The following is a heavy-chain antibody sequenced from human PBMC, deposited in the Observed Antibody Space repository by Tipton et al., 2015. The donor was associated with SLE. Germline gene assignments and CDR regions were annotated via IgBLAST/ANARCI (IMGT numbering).Heavy chain of an antibody. CDR1: GYSFASYW. CDR2: IYPGDSAA. Sequence: QLVQSGGEVKKSGESLKISCKGSGYSFASYWIVWVRQMPGEGLEWMGIIYPGDSAARYGPSFQGQVTISSDKSITTAYLQWSSLKASDTAMYYCARARSFPAFFDYWGQGTLVTVSS. J-gene: IGHJ4*02. V-gene: IGHV5-51*03. CDR3: ARARSFPAFFDY. D-gene: IGHD3-10*01.